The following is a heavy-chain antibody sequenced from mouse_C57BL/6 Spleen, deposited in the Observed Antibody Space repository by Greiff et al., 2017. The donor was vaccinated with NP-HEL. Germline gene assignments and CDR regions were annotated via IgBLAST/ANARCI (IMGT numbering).Heavy chain of an antibody. Sequence: VQLQQSGAELVRPGASVTLSCKASGYTFTDYEMHWVKQTPVHGLEWIGAIDPETGGTAYNQKFNGKAILTADKSSSTAYMERRSLTSEDSAVYYCTPITTVVTGDYWGQGTTLTVSS. V-gene: IGHV1-15*01. D-gene: IGHD1-1*01. CDR1: GYTFTDYE. CDR3: TPITTVVTGDY. J-gene: IGHJ2*01. CDR2: IDPETGGT.